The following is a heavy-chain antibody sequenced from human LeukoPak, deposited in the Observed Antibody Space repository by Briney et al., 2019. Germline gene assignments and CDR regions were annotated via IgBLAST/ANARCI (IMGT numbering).Heavy chain of an antibody. CDR1: GGSFSGYY. Sequence: PSETLSLTCAVYGGSFSGYYWSWIRQPPGKGLEWIGEINHSGSSIYNPSLKGRVTISVDTWKNQFSLRLSSVTAADTAVYYCARGRWEPRFDPWGQGTLVTVSS. V-gene: IGHV4-34*01. CDR3: ARGRWEPRFDP. D-gene: IGHD1-26*01. J-gene: IGHJ5*02. CDR2: INHSGSS.